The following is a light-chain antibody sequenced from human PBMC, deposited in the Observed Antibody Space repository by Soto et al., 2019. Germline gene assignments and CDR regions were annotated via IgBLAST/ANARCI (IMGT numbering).Light chain of an antibody. CDR1: SSDVGGFDH. CDR2: DVS. V-gene: IGLV2-14*03. J-gene: IGLJ1*01. Sequence: QSALTQPASVSGSPGQSITISCTGASSDVGGFDHVSWYQQHPGKVPRLLIYDVSSRPSGVSDRFSGSKSGNTASLTISGLQAEDEADYYCISFTTTNTYVFGTGTKVTVL. CDR3: ISFTTTNTYV.